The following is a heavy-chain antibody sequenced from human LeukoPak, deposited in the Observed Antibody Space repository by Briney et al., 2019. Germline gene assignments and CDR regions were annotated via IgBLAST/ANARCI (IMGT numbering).Heavy chain of an antibody. CDR1: GFTVSSNY. CDR3: ARYSSGYFDY. V-gene: IGHV3-66*01. Sequence: GGSLRLSCAASGFTVSSNYMSWVRQAPGKGLERVSVIYSGGSTYYADSVKGRFTISRDNSKNTLYLQMNSLRAEDTAVYYCARYSSGYFDYWGQGTLVTVSS. J-gene: IGHJ4*02. CDR2: IYSGGST. D-gene: IGHD3-22*01.